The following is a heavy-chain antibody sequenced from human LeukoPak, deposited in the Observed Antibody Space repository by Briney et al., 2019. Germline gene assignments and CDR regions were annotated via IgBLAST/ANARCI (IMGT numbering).Heavy chain of an antibody. CDR2: ISSSSSYI. Sequence: GGSLRLSCAASGFTFSSYSMNWVRQAQGKGLEWVSSISSSSSYIYYADSVKGRFTISRDNAKNSLYLQMNSLRAEDTAVYYCARDISDIVVVVAASGDAFDIWGQGAMVTVSS. V-gene: IGHV3-21*01. J-gene: IGHJ3*02. CDR1: GFTFSSYS. D-gene: IGHD2-15*01. CDR3: ARDISDIVVVVAASGDAFDI.